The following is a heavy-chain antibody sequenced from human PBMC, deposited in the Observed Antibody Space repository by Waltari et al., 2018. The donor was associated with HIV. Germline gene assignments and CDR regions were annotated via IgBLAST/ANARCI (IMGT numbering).Heavy chain of an antibody. CDR2: ISAGGTK. J-gene: IGHJ6*02. Sequence: EVQLVESGGGLVQPGGSLRLSCAGSGFTFSTYEMTWVRQAPGKGLEWILYISAGGTKYYADSVKGRFSISRDNAKNSLYLQMNSLRAEDTAVYYCAKAVGDTSGRYWGGDVWGQGTTVTVSS. V-gene: IGHV3-48*03. CDR1: GFTFSTYE. D-gene: IGHD6-19*01. CDR3: AKAVGDTSGRYWGGDV.